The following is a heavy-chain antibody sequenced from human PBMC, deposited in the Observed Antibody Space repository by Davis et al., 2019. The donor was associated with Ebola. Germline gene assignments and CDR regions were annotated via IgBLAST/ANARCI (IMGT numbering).Heavy chain of an antibody. Sequence: PGGSLRLSCAASGFSVSTKYMNWVRQAPGKGLQWVSIMYSGGTIYYADSVKGRFTISRDSSKNTLYLQMNNLRAEDTAVYYCARGDFYYGVDVWGRGTTVTVSS. CDR1: GFSVSTKY. CDR2: MYSGGTI. D-gene: IGHD3-10*01. V-gene: IGHV3-53*01. CDR3: ARGDFYYGVDV. J-gene: IGHJ6*02.